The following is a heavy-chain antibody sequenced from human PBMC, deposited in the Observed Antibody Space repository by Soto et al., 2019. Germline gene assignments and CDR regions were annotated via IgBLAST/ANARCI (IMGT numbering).Heavy chain of an antibody. J-gene: IGHJ5*01. D-gene: IGHD6-19*01. CDR2: INSYNGDT. Sequence: QVQLVQSGGEEKKPGASVKVSCKASGYDFIGHGISWVRQARGQGLEWMGWINSYNGDTKYARKYPDRITLTKDKSTRTLYMELTSLRSDDAAVYYCARDQWLKVPAVVGDKFDSWGQGTLVTVSS. V-gene: IGHV1-18*04. CDR1: GYDFIGHG. CDR3: ARDQWLKVPAVVGDKFDS.